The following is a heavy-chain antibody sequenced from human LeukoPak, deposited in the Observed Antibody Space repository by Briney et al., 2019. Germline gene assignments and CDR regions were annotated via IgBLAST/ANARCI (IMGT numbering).Heavy chain of an antibody. CDR1: GFTFSSYA. J-gene: IGHJ3*02. V-gene: IGHV3-23*01. Sequence: AGGSLRLSCAASGFTFSSYAMSWVRQAPGKGLEGVSAISGSGGSTYYADSVKGRFTISRDNSKNTLYLQMNSLRAEDTAVYYCAKGINYYDSSGYYYSGGMGAFDIWGQGTMVTVSS. CDR3: AKGINYYDSSGYYYSGGMGAFDI. D-gene: IGHD3-22*01. CDR2: ISGSGGST.